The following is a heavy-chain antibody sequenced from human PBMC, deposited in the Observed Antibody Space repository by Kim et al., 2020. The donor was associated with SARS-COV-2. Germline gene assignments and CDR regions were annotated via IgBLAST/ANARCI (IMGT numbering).Heavy chain of an antibody. J-gene: IGHJ4*01. V-gene: IGHV4-39*07. Sequence: SETLSLTCTVSGGSISRGASYWGCLRPPPGKGLAWIGSFYYSGSTYSDPSLNRRVTISVHTSKNLFSLKLSFVTAADTALYYCAGPRHRLPGPPYSYF. CDR2: FYYSGST. CDR3: AGPRHRLPGPPYSYF. CDR1: GGSISRGASY. D-gene: IGHD2-15*01.